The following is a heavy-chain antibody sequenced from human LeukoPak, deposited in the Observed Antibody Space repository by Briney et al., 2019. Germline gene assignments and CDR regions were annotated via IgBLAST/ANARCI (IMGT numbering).Heavy chain of an antibody. Sequence: PGGSLRLSCEASGLIFRSYWMSWVRQAPGKGLEWVANIKKDGSEMYYVDSVKGRFTISRDNAKNSLYLQMNSLRADDTAVYHCARQETSSYNGAFDIWGQGTMVTVSS. CDR3: ARQETSSYNGAFDI. J-gene: IGHJ3*02. D-gene: IGHD1-26*01. CDR2: IKKDGSEM. CDR1: GLIFRSYW. V-gene: IGHV3-7*01.